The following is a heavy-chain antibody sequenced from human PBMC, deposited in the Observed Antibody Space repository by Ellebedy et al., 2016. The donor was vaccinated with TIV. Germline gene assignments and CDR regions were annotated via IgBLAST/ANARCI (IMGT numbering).Heavy chain of an antibody. CDR3: AEASTV. D-gene: IGHD2-21*02. V-gene: IGHV3-7*01. J-gene: IGHJ4*02. Sequence: GESLKISCAASGFSFSSYWMTWVRQAPGKGLEWVANIKQDGSEKYYVDSVKGRFTISRDNAKNSLYLQMNSLRAEDTAVYYCAEASTVWGQGTLVTVSS. CDR2: IKQDGSEK. CDR1: GFSFSSYW.